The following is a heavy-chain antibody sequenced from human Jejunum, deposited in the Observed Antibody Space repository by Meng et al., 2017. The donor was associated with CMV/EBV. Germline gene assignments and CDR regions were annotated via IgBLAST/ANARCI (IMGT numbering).Heavy chain of an antibody. CDR2: VNHDGSDT. CDR3: VKGLTVFEY. CDR1: GFIFSNYW. J-gene: IGHJ4*02. Sequence: SCAASGFIFSNYWMHWVRQAPGKGLVWVSRVNHDGSDTIYADSVKGRFTISRDNAKNTLYLQMNSLRAEDTALYYCVKGLTVFEYWGQGTLVTVSS. D-gene: IGHD2-8*02. V-gene: IGHV3-74*01.